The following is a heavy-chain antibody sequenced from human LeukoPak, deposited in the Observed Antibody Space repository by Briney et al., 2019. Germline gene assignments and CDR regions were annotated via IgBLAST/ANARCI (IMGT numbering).Heavy chain of an antibody. V-gene: IGHV4-39*07. D-gene: IGHD2-8*01. CDR2: IYYSGST. CDR1: GGSISSSSYY. CDR3: ATNGYCCMDV. Sequence: SETLSLTCTVSGGSISSSSYYWGWIRQPPGKGLEWIGSIYYSGSTYYNPSLKSRVTISLGTSKNQFSLKLSSVTAADTAVYYCATNGYCCMDVWGKGTTVTVSS. J-gene: IGHJ6*03.